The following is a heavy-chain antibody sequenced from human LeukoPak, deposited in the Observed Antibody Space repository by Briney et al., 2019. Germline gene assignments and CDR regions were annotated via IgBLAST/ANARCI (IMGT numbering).Heavy chain of an antibody. Sequence: GGSLRLSCAASGFIFNNYAMSWVRQAPGKGLEWVSSISGTGATTYYAGSVKGRFAISRDNSKNTLYLQISSLRAEDTAVYFCAKDQRFGDLDDYRGQGTLVTVSS. CDR1: GFIFNNYA. D-gene: IGHD3-10*01. CDR2: ISGTGATT. CDR3: AKDQRFGDLDDY. V-gene: IGHV3-23*01. J-gene: IGHJ4*02.